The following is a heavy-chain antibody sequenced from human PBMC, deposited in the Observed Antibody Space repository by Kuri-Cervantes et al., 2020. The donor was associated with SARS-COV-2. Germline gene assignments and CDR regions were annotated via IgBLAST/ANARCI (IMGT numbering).Heavy chain of an antibody. V-gene: IGHV4-61*01. Sequence: ESLKISCTVSGGSVSSGSYYWSWIRQPPGKGLEWIGYIYYSGSTNYNPSLKSRVTISVDTSKNQFSLKLSSVTAADTAVYYCARQGSNYYYYGMGVWGQGTTVTVSS. J-gene: IGHJ6*02. CDR1: GGSVSSGSYY. CDR3: ARQGSNYYYYGMGV. CDR2: IYYSGST. D-gene: IGHD3-10*01.